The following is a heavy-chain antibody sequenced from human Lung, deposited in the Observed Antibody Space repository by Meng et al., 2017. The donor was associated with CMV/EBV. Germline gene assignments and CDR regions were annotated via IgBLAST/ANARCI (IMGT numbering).Heavy chain of an antibody. D-gene: IGHD1/OR15-1a*01. CDR2: INKNGFNI. CDR3: SRNTLSYYGMDV. V-gene: IGHV3-48*03. Sequence: SCAASGFTFSSFEMNWVRQAPGKGLEWVSYINKNGFNIEYAGSVKGRFTISRDNAKNSLYLQLTSLRAEDTAFYYCSRNTLSYYGMDVWGQGTTVTVSS. J-gene: IGHJ6*02. CDR1: GFTFSSFE.